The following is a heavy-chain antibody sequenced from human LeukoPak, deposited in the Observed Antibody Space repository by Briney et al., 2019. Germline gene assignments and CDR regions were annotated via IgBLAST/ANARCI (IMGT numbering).Heavy chain of an antibody. D-gene: IGHD3-16*02. Sequence: ASVKVSCKASGYTFTSYDINWVRQATGQGLEWMGWMNPNSGNTGYAQKFQGRVTMTRNTSISTAYMELSSLRSEDTAVYYCNVWGSYPERWFDPWGQGTLVTVSS. CDR2: MNPNSGNT. CDR3: NVWGSYPERWFDP. CDR1: GYTFTSYD. J-gene: IGHJ5*02. V-gene: IGHV1-8*01.